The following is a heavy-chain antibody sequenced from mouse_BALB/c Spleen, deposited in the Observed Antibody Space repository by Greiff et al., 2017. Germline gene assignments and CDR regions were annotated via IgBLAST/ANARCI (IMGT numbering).Heavy chain of an antibody. V-gene: IGHV1S137*01. Sequence: QVQLQQSGAELVRPGVSVKISCKGSGYTFTDYAMHWVKQSHAKSLEWIGVISTYYGDASYNQKFKGKATMTVDKSSSTAYMELARLTSEDSAIYYCARGVLRSSFDYWGQGTTLTVSS. CDR2: ISTYYGDA. CDR1: GYTFTDYA. J-gene: IGHJ2*01. CDR3: ARGVLRSSFDY. D-gene: IGHD1-1*01.